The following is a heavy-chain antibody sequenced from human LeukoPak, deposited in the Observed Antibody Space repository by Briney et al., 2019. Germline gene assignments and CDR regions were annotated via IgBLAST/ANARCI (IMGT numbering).Heavy chain of an antibody. D-gene: IGHD3-10*01. CDR1: GYTFTDYY. V-gene: IGHV1-2*02. Sequence: ASVKVSCKASGYTFTDYYIHWVRQAPGQGLERMGWINPNSGGTIYTQEFQGRVTMTRDTSITTAYMELSGLRSDGTAVYFCARDYSHSGSYSFFDYWGQGALVTVSS. CDR2: INPNSGGT. CDR3: ARDYSHSGSYSFFDY. J-gene: IGHJ4*02.